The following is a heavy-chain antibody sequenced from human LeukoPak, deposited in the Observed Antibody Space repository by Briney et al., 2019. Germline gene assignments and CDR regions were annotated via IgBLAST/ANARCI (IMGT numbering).Heavy chain of an antibody. V-gene: IGHV4-39*07. CDR3: ARVQYSSSRPLDY. CDR1: GGSISSSSYY. J-gene: IGHJ4*02. CDR2: IYYSGST. Sequence: SETLSLTCTVSGGSISSSSYYWGWIRQPPGKGLEWIGSIYYSGSTYYNPSLKSRVTISVDTSKNQFSLKLSSVTAADTAVYYCARVQYSSSRPLDYWGQGTLVTVSS. D-gene: IGHD6-6*01.